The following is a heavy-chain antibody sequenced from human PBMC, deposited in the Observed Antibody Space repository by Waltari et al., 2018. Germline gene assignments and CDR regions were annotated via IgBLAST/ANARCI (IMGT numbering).Heavy chain of an antibody. J-gene: IGHJ3*02. Sequence: QVQLVQSGAEVKKPGASVKVSCKVSGYTLTELSMHWVRQAPGKGLEWMGGFDPEDGETIYAQKYQGRVTMTEEPSTDTAYKELRSLRSEDTAVYYCATERKYPDEAFDIWGQGTMVTVSS. CDR2: FDPEDGET. D-gene: IGHD2-2*02. CDR1: GYTLTELS. V-gene: IGHV1-24*01. CDR3: ATERKYPDEAFDI.